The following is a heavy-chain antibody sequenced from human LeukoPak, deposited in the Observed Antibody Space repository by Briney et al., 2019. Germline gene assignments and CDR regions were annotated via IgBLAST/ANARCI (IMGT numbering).Heavy chain of an antibody. J-gene: IGHJ5*02. D-gene: IGHD2-2*01. CDR3: ARHRIVVVPAARNWFDP. Sequence: SGTLSLTCAVYGGSFSGYYWSWIRQPPGKGLEWIGEINHSGSTNYNPSLKSRVTISVDTSKNQFSLKLSSVTAADTAVYYCARHRIVVVPAARNWFDPWGQGTLVTVSS. CDR2: INHSGST. CDR1: GGSFSGYY. V-gene: IGHV4-34*01.